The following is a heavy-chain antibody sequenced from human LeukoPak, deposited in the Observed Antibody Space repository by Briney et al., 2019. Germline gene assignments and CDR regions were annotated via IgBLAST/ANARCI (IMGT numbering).Heavy chain of an antibody. V-gene: IGHV3-48*01. CDR3: ARGYCSSTSCYLYRIALNYMDV. D-gene: IGHD2-2*01. CDR2: ISSSSSTI. Sequence: AGGSLRLSCAASGFTFSSYSMNWVRQAPGKGLEWVSYISSSSSTIYYADSVKGRFTISRDNAKNSLYLQMNSLRAEDTAVYYCARGYCSSTSCYLYRIALNYMDVWGKGTTVTVSS. CDR1: GFTFSSYS. J-gene: IGHJ6*03.